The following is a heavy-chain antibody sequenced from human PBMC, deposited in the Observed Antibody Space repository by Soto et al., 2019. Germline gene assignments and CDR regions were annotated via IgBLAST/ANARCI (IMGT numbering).Heavy chain of an antibody. CDR2: VYYTGTT. CDR3: ARDTVLTGMFDF. J-gene: IGHJ4*02. Sequence: PSETLSLTCTVSGGSIGSYHWSWVRQPPGKGLEWIASVYYTGTTNYNPSLGSRVTISIDAPENQISLKLTSVTAADTALYYCARDTVLTGMFDFWGQGTLVTVS. D-gene: IGHD4-17*01. CDR1: GGSIGSYH. V-gene: IGHV4-59*01.